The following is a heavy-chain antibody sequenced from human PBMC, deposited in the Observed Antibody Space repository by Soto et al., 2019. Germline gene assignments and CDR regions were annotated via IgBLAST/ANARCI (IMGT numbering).Heavy chain of an antibody. CDR3: AREGGYYYDSSGYYKSYFQH. CDR2: ISAYNGNT. J-gene: IGHJ1*01. D-gene: IGHD3-22*01. CDR1: GYTFTSYG. V-gene: IGHV1-18*01. Sequence: ASVKVSCKASGYTFTSYGISWVRQAPGQGLEWMGWISAYNGNTNYAQKLQGRVTMTRDTSTSTVYMELSSLRSEDTAVYYCAREGGYYYDSSGYYKSYFQHWGQGTLVTVS.